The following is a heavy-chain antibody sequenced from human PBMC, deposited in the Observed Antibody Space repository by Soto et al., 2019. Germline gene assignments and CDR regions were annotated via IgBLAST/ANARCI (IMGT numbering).Heavy chain of an antibody. CDR2: ISYDGSNK. J-gene: IGHJ4*02. V-gene: IGHV3-30*18. Sequence: GGSLRLSRAASGFTFSSYGMHWVRQAPGKGLEWVAVISYDGSNKYYADSVKGRFTISRDNSKNTLYLQMNSLRAEDTAVYYCAKGLAEEVTWLVPKGRRDYWGQGTLVTVSS. D-gene: IGHD6-19*01. CDR1: GFTFSSYG. CDR3: AKGLAEEVTWLVPKGRRDY.